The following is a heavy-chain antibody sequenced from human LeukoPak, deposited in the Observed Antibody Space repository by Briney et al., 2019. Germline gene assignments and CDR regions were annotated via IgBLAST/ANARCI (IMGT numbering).Heavy chain of an antibody. CDR3: ARQDGDLDY. V-gene: IGHV1-2*02. CDR1: GYTLTELS. J-gene: IGHJ4*02. D-gene: IGHD4-17*01. Sequence: GASVKVSCKVSGYTLTELSMHWVRQAPGQGLEWMGWINPNSDDTSYAQKFQGRVTMTRDTSVSTAYMELSRLSSDDTAVYYCARQDGDLDYWGQGTLVTVSS. CDR2: INPNSDDT.